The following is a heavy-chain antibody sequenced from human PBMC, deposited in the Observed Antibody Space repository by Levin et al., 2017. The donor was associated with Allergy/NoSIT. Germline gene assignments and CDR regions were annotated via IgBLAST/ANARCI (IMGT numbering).Heavy chain of an antibody. Sequence: ETLSLTCAASGFTFNSHFMSWVRQAPGKGLEWVSTIGPSGTSTYYADSVKGRFTISRDNSKNTLYLQMNSLRAEDRAVYYCAQSPLVSGHEFFQYWGQGTLVTVSS. V-gene: IGHV3-23*01. CDR3: AQSPLVSGHEFFQY. J-gene: IGHJ1*01. CDR1: GFTFNSHF. CDR2: IGPSGTST. D-gene: IGHD5-12*01.